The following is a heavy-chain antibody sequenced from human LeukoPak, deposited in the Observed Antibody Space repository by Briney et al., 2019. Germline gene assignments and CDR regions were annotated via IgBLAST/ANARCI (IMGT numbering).Heavy chain of an antibody. CDR2: IHIDVST. J-gene: IGHJ4*02. CDR3: ARDLAY. Sequence: GGTLKVSCAPSGFIERSNDISWLRQASGKVLEGVSIIHIDVSTYYTEAVKGRFTIYRDNSKNTMFLQRNSLRAEDTTVYHCARDLAYWGEGILVTVSS. V-gene: IGHV3-66*01. CDR1: GFIERSND.